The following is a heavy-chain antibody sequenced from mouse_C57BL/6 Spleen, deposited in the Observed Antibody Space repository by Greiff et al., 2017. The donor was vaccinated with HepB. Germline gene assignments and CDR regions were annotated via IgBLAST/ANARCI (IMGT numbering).Heavy chain of an antibody. J-gene: IGHJ4*01. CDR3: ARWGGYAMDY. CDR2: IYPGDGDT. CDR1: GYAFSSYW. V-gene: IGHV1-82*01. Sequence: VQLQQSGPELVKPGASVKLSCKASGYAFSSYWMNWVKQRPGKGLEWIGRIYPGDGDTNYNGKFKGKATLTADKSSSTAYMQLSIRTAEDSAVYFCARWGGYAMDYWGQGTSVTVSS.